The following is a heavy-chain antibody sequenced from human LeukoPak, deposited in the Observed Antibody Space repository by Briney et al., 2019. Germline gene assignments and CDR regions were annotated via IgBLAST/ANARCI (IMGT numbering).Heavy chain of an antibody. D-gene: IGHD3-22*01. CDR2: ISSSSSYI. J-gene: IGHJ5*02. CDR1: GFTFSSYS. Sequence: PGGSPRLSCAASGFTFSSYSMNWVRQAPGKGLEWVSSISSSSSYIYYADSVKGRFTISRDNAKNSLYLQMNSLRAEDTAVYYCARARRITMISGFDPWGQGTLVTVSS. V-gene: IGHV3-21*01. CDR3: ARARRITMISGFDP.